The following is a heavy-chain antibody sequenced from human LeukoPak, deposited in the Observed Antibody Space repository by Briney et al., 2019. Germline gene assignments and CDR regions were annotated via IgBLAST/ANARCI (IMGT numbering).Heavy chain of an antibody. CDR3: ARDWMSRWLQSGARDY. D-gene: IGHD5-24*01. J-gene: IGHJ4*02. Sequence: ASVNVSCKASGYTFTSYGISWVRQAPGQGLEGMGWISAYNGNTNYAQKLQGRVTMTTDTSTSTAYMELRSMRSDDTAVYYCARDWMSRWLQSGARDYWGQGTLVTVSS. CDR1: GYTFTSYG. V-gene: IGHV1-18*01. CDR2: ISAYNGNT.